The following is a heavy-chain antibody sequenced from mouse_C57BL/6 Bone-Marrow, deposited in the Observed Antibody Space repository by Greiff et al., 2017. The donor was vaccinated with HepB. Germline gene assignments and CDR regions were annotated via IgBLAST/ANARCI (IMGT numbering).Heavy chain of an antibody. CDR3: ARTYGSTPYYAMDY. CDR2: IYPRSGNT. J-gene: IGHJ4*01. Sequence: VQLQQSGAELARPGASVKLSCKASGYTFTSYGISWVKQRTGQGLEWIGEIYPRSGNTYYNEKFKGKATLTADKSSSTAYMELRSLTSEDSAVYFCARTYGSTPYYAMDYWGQGTSVTVSS. V-gene: IGHV1-81*01. CDR1: GYTFTSYG. D-gene: IGHD1-1*01.